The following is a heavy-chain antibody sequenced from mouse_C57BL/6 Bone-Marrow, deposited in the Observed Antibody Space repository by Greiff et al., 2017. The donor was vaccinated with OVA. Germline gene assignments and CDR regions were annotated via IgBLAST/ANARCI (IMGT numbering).Heavy chain of an antibody. Sequence: DVKLQESGAELVRPGASVKLSCTASGFNIKDYYMHWVKQRPEQGLEWIGRIDPEDGDTEYAPKFQGKATMTADTSSNTAYLQLSSLTSEDTAVYYCTSIYYYGSGYFDVWGTGTTVTVSS. D-gene: IGHD1-1*01. CDR3: TSIYYYGSGYFDV. J-gene: IGHJ1*03. CDR2: IDPEDGDT. V-gene: IGHV14-1*01. CDR1: GFNIKDYY.